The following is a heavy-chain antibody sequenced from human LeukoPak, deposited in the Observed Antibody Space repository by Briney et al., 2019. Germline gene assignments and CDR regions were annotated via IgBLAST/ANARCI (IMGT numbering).Heavy chain of an antibody. CDR1: GFTFSSYA. D-gene: IGHD3-10*01. Sequence: GGSLRLSCAASGFTFSSYAMSWVRQAPGKGLEWVSAISGSGGSTYYADSVKGRFTISRDNSKNTLYLQMNSLRAEDTAVYYCAKDSIWFGELLYAFDIWGQGTMVTVSS. CDR3: AKDSIWFGELLYAFDI. V-gene: IGHV3-23*01. J-gene: IGHJ3*02. CDR2: ISGSGGST.